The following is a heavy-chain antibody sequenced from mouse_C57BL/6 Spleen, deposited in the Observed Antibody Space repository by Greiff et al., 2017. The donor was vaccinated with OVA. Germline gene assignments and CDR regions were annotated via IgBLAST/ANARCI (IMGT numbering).Heavy chain of an antibody. CDR1: GYTFTGYC. V-gene: IGHV1-77*01. CDR3: ARSGDDEAMDY. Sequence: QVQLQQSGAELVKPGASVKISCKASGYTFTGYCINWVKQRPGQGLEWIGEIYPGSGNTNYNEKFKGKATLTADKSSSTAYMQLSSLTSEDSAVYFCARSGDDEAMDYWGQGTSVTVSA. J-gene: IGHJ4*01. CDR2: IYPGSGNT. D-gene: IGHD2-3*01.